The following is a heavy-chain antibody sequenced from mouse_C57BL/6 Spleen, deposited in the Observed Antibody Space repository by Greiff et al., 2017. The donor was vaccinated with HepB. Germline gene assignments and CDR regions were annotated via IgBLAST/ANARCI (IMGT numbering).Heavy chain of an antibody. CDR3: ARRGLRPLFDY. CDR1: GYTFTSYW. J-gene: IGHJ2*01. CDR2: IDPSDSET. D-gene: IGHD2-4*01. Sequence: VQLQQPGAELVRPGSSVKLSCKASGYTFTSYWMHWVKQRPIQGLEWIGNIDPSDSETHYNQKFKDKATLTVDKSSSTAYMQLSSLTSEDSAVYYCARRGLRPLFDYWGQGTTLTVSS. V-gene: IGHV1-52*01.